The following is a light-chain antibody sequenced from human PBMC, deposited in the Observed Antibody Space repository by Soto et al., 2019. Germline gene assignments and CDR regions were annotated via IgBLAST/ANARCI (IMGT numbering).Light chain of an antibody. CDR3: ATWDDSLNGRV. J-gene: IGLJ2*01. V-gene: IGLV1-44*01. Sequence: QPVLTQPPSASGTPGQRVTISCSGSSSNIGSNTVHWYQQLPGTAPKVLIYSNSQRPSGVPDRISGSKSGTSASLAISGLQSEDEADYYCATWDDSLNGRVFGGGTKLTVL. CDR2: SNS. CDR1: SSNIGSNT.